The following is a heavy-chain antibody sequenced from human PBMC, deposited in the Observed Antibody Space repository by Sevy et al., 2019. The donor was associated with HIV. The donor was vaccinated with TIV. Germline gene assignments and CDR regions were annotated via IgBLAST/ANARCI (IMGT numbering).Heavy chain of an antibody. CDR2: IYYSGST. CDR3: VRHESYDYIWGSYRLPNSGLDY. J-gene: IGHJ4*02. V-gene: IGHV4-39*01. Sequence: SETLSLTCTVSGGSISSSSYYWGWIRQPPGKGLEWIGSIYYSGSTYYNPSLKSRVTISVDTSKNQFSLKLSSVTAADTAVYYCVRHESYDYIWGSYRLPNSGLDYWGQGTLVTVSS. D-gene: IGHD3-16*02. CDR1: GGSISSSSYY.